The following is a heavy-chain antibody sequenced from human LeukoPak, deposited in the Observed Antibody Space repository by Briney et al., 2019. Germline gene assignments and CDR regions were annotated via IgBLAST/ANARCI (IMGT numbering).Heavy chain of an antibody. D-gene: IGHD2-2*01. V-gene: IGHV3-23*01. CDR1: GFTFSSYA. CDR2: ISGSGGSA. Sequence: GGSLRLSCATSGFTFSSYAMSWVRQAPGKGLEWVSAISGSGGSAYYGDSVKGRFTISRDKSKNTLYLQMNSLRAEDTAVYYCAKLYCSSTSCSYDYWGQGTLVTVSS. CDR3: AKLYCSSTSCSYDY. J-gene: IGHJ4*02.